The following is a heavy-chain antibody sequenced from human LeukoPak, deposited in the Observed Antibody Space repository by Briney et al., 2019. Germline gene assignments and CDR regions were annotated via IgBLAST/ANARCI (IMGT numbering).Heavy chain of an antibody. CDR2: ISSSGSSI. CDR3: ARVGEWFGESGPDY. J-gene: IGHJ4*02. Sequence: PGGSLRLSCAASGFTFSNYNMNWVRQAPGKGLEWVSYISSSGSSIEYADSVKGRFTISRDNSKNTLYLQMNSLRAEDTAVYYCARVGEWFGESGPDYWGQGTLVTVSS. D-gene: IGHD3-10*01. V-gene: IGHV3-48*01. CDR1: GFTFSNYN.